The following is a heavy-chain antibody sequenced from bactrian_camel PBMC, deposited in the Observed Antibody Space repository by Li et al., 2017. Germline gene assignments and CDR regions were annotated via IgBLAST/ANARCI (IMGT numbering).Heavy chain of an antibody. V-gene: IGHV3S6*01. D-gene: IGHD4*01. CDR3: AADYIGVWAGYESDFYY. J-gene: IGHJ4*01. CDR1: GYTGRTGC. CDR2: VDNDGSEI. Sequence: HVQLVESGGGSVEAGESLSLSCVASGYTGRTGCMGWFRQSTGNQCEGVAVVDNDGSEIYADSVLGRFTISRDNAKNTLYLEMNNLKPEDTAMYYCAADYIGVWAGYESDFYYRGQGTQVTVS.